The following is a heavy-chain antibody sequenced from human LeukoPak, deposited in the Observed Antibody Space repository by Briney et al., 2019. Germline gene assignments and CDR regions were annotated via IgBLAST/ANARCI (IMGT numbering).Heavy chain of an antibody. Sequence: ASVKVSCKASGYTFTSYAMHWVRQAPGQRLEWMGWINAGNGNTKYSQEFQGRVTITRNTSISTAYMELSSLRSEDTAVYYCARRYCSGGSCYFSSNWFDPWGQGTLVTVSS. CDR3: ARRYCSGGSCYFSSNWFDP. CDR1: GYTFTSYA. CDR2: INAGNGNT. V-gene: IGHV1-3*03. J-gene: IGHJ5*02. D-gene: IGHD2-15*01.